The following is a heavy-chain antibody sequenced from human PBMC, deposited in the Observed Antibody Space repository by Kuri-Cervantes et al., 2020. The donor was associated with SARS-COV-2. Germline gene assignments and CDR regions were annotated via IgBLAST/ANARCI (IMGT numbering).Heavy chain of an antibody. J-gene: IGHJ6*02. V-gene: IGHV3-23*01. Sequence: GESLKISCVVSGFTFSTSAMNWVRQAPGKGLEWVSSITGSGGSTYLAASVRGRFTISRDNSKNTLYLQMNSLRAEDTAVYYCARGSPILWFGELKGYLRSYYYYYGMDVWGQGTTVTVSS. D-gene: IGHD3-10*01. CDR2: ITGSGGST. CDR1: GFTFSTSA. CDR3: ARGSPILWFGELKGYLRSYYYYYGMDV.